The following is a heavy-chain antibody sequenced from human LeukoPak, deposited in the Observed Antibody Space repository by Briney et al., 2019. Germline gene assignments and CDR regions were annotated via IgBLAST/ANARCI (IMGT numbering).Heavy chain of an antibody. CDR2: TYYSSST. Sequence: PSETVSLTCSVSGASISSSTYYWGWIRQPPGAGLEWLGYTYYSSSTYYNPSLKSRVTISVDTSKNQFSLMLNSVTAADTAVYYCATPGRIAVAGQFDYWGQGTLDAVSS. V-gene: IGHV4-39*01. J-gene: IGHJ4*02. CDR1: GASISSSTYY. D-gene: IGHD6-19*01. CDR3: ATPGRIAVAGQFDY.